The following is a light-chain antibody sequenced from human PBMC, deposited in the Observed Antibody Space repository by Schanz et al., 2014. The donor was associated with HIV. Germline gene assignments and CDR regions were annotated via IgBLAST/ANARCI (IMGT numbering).Light chain of an antibody. J-gene: IGLJ3*02. CDR3: SSYAATSNVL. V-gene: IGLV2-8*01. CDR2: DVT. Sequence: QSALTQPPSASGSPGQSVTISCTGTSGDVGSYNYVSWYQQHPGKAPKLMIYDVTNRPSGVSNRFSGSKSGNTASLTISGLQADDEADYYCSSYAATSNVLFGGGTKLTVL. CDR1: SGDVGSYNY.